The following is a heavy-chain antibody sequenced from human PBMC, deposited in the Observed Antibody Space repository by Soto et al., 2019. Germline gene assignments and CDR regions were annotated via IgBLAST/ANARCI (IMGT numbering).Heavy chain of an antibody. CDR3: ARLGGHYYYGMDV. CDR1: GFTFSSYW. CDR2: IKQDGSEK. J-gene: IGHJ6*02. D-gene: IGHD1-26*01. Sequence: GGSLRLTCVASGFTFSSYWMSWVRHAPGKGLEWVANIKQDGSEKYYVDSVKGRFTISRDNAKNSLYLQMNSLRAEDTAVYYCARLGGHYYYGMDVWGQGTTVTVSS. V-gene: IGHV3-7*01.